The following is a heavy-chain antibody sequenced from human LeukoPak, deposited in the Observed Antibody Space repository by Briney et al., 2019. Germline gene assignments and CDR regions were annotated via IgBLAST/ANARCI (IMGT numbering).Heavy chain of an antibody. J-gene: IGHJ4*02. Sequence: ASVKVSCKASGYTFTGYYMHWVRQAPGQGLEWMGWINPNSGGTNYAQKFQGRVTMTRDTSISTAYMELSRLRSDDTAVYYCARGFRTPSPSNYDFWSGSYYFDYWGQGTLVTVSS. CDR3: ARGFRTPSPSNYDFWSGSYYFDY. V-gene: IGHV1-2*02. D-gene: IGHD3-3*01. CDR2: INPNSGGT. CDR1: GYTFTGYY.